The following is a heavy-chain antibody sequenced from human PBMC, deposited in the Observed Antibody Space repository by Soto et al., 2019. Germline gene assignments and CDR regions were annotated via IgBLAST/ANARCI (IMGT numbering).Heavy chain of an antibody. V-gene: IGHV1-18*01. CDR1: VYTFTSYG. J-gene: IGHJ4*02. CDR3: APSTDYYFDY. Sequence: GASVKVSCKASVYTFTSYGISWVRQAPGQGLEWMGRISPNIGIANYAQKFQGRVTITTDKSTSTAYMELSSLRSEDTDVYYCAPSTDYYFDYWGQGTLVTVSS. D-gene: IGHD2-21*01. CDR2: ISPNIGIA.